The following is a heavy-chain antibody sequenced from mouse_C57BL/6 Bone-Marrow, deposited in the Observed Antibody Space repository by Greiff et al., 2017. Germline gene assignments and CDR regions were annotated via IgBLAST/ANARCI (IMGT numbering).Heavy chain of an antibody. D-gene: IGHD1-3*01. CDR1: GFTFSDYG. Sequence: EVHLVESGGGLVKPGGSLKLSCAASGFTFSDYGMHWVRQAPEKGLVWVAYISSGSSTIYYADTVKGRFTFSRDNAKNTLFLQMTSLGFEDTAMYYCARKCYFSYFDYWGKGTTLTVSS. J-gene: IGHJ2*01. CDR3: ARKCYFSYFDY. CDR2: ISSGSSTI. V-gene: IGHV5-17*01.